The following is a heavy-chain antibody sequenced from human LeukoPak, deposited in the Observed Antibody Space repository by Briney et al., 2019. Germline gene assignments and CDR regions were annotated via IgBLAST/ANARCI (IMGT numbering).Heavy chain of an antibody. D-gene: IGHD1-26*01. CDR2: ISYDGSNK. Sequence: PGGSLRLSCAASGFTFSSYGMHWVRQAPGKGLEWVAVISYDGSNKYYADSVKGRFTISRDNSKNTLYLQMNSLRAEDTDVYYCAKGTDSGSDYWGQGTLVTVSS. J-gene: IGHJ4*02. CDR3: AKGTDSGSDY. CDR1: GFTFSSYG. V-gene: IGHV3-30*18.